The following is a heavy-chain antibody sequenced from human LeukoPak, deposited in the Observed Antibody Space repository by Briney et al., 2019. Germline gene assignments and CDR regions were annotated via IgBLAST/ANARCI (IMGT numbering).Heavy chain of an antibody. J-gene: IGHJ5*02. Sequence: ASVKVSCKASGYTFTSYDINWVRQATGQGLEWMGWMNPNSGGTNYAQSFQGRVALTTDTSISTAFMELSNLRPDDTAIYFCARSVTYNWFDPWGQGTRVTVSS. V-gene: IGHV1-2*02. D-gene: IGHD2-21*02. CDR2: MNPNSGGT. CDR1: GYTFTSYD. CDR3: ARSVTYNWFDP.